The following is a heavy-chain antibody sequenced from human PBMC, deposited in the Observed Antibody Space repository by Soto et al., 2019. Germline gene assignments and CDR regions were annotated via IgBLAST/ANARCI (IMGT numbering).Heavy chain of an antibody. V-gene: IGHV3-30*18. CDR3: AKDAPYFDY. CDR2: ISYDGSNK. Sequence: QVQLVESGGGVVQPGRSLRLSCAASGFTFSSYGMHWVRQAPGKGLEWVAVISYDGSNKHYADSVKGRFTISRDNSKNTLYLQMNSLRAEDTAVYYCAKDAPYFDYWVQGTLVTVSS. CDR1: GFTFSSYG. J-gene: IGHJ4*02.